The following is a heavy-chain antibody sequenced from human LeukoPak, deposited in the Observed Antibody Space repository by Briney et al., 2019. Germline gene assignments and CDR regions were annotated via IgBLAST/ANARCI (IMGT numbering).Heavy chain of an antibody. CDR1: GGSTSAYY. V-gene: IGHV4-4*07. J-gene: IGHJ4*02. D-gene: IGHD4-23*01. CDR2: IYSSETT. Sequence: PSETLSLTCTVSGGSTSAYYWSWIRQPAGKGLEWIGRIYSSETTKYNPSLKSRVTMSVDTSKNQFSLNLSSVTAADTAVYYCATLRDGGGNYPLFDNWGQGALVTVSA. CDR3: ATLRDGGGNYPLFDN.